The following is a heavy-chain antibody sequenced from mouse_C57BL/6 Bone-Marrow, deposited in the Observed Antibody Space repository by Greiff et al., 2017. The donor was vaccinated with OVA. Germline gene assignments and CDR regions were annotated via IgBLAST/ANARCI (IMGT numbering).Heavy chain of an antibody. CDR3: ARGTSQFAY. V-gene: IGHV1-54*01. CDR1: GYAFTNYL. Sequence: QVQLQQSGAELVRPGTSVKVSCKASGYAFTNYLIEWVKQRPGQGLEWIGDIYPGSGSTNYNEKFKSKATLTVDTSSSTAYMQLSSLTSEDSAVYYCARGTSQFAYWGQGTLVTVSA. CDR2: IYPGSGST. J-gene: IGHJ3*01. D-gene: IGHD3-3*01.